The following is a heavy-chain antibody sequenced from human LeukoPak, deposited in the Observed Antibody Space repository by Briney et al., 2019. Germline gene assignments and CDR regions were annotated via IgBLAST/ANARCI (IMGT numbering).Heavy chain of an antibody. J-gene: IGHJ3*02. D-gene: IGHD5-18*01. CDR3: ARILGRGGYSYGSDAFDI. V-gene: IGHV1-69*04. CDR1: GGTFSSYA. Sequence: SVKVSCKASGGTFSSYAISCVRQAPGQGLEWMGRIIPILGIANYAQKFQGRVTITADKSTSTAYMELSSLRSEDTAVYYCARILGRGGYSYGSDAFDIWGQGTMVTVSS. CDR2: IIPILGIA.